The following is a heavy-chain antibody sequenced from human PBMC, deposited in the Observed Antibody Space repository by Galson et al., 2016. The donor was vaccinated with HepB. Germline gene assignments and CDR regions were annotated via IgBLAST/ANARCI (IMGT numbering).Heavy chain of an antibody. CDR3: SRERPVGSYYGSGSYPNDY. CDR1: GFTFGDYA. Sequence: SLRLSCAASGFTFGDYAMSWFRQAPGKGLEWVGFIRSKSYGATTEYDASVRGRFTISRDDSKSISYLQMNSLKTEDTAVYYCSRERPVGSYYGSGSYPNDYWGQGTLVTVSS. V-gene: IGHV3-49*03. D-gene: IGHD3-10*01. CDR2: IRSKSYGATT. J-gene: IGHJ4*02.